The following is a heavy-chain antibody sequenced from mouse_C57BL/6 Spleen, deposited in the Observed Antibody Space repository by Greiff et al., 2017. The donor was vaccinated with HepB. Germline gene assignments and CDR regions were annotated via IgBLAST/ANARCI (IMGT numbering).Heavy chain of an antibody. J-gene: IGHJ4*01. CDR1: GYTFTGYW. CDR3: ASSGSKSLYYYAMDY. V-gene: IGHV1-9*01. D-gene: IGHD3-2*02. Sequence: QVQLQQSGAELMKPGASVKLSCKATGYTFTGYWIEWVKQRPGHGLEWIGEILPGSGSTNYNEKFKGKATFTADTSSNTAYMQLSSLTTEDSAIYYCASSGSKSLYYYAMDYWGQGTSVTVSS. CDR2: ILPGSGST.